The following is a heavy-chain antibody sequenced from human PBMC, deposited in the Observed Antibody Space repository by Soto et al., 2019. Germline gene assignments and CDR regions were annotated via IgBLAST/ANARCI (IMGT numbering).Heavy chain of an antibody. Sequence: QVQLQESGPGLVKPSQALCLTCTVSGGSISSGDYYWSWIRQPPGKGLEWIGYIYYSGSTYYNPSLKSRVTISVDTSKNQFSLKLSSVTAADTAVYYCASIDFSDYSQIDYWGQGTLVTVSS. CDR2: IYYSGST. V-gene: IGHV4-30-4*01. D-gene: IGHD2-15*01. CDR1: GGSISSGDYY. J-gene: IGHJ4*02. CDR3: ASIDFSDYSQIDY.